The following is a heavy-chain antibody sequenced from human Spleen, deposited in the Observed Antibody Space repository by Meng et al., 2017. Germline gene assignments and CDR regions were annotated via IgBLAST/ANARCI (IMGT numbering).Heavy chain of an antibody. CDR3: ATRGNPYLNC. V-gene: IGHV1-18*01. J-gene: IGHJ4*02. Sequence: LEKVGARGNKPGASVKVSCNASRYTLTSDGFSWVRQAPGQGLEWMGWINRYSGNTDYAQKFQGRVTMTTDTSTSTAYMELTSLRSDDTAVYYCATRGNPYLNCWGQGTLVTVSS. CDR2: INRYSGNT. CDR1: RYTLTSDG.